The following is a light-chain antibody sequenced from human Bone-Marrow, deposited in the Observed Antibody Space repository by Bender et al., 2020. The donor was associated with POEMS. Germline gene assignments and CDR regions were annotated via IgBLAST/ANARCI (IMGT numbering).Light chain of an antibody. CDR1: SSNFGNNA. Sequence: TISCSGTSSNFGNNAANWYQHVPGTAPKLLIYSNNQRPSGVPDRFSASTSGTSASLAISGLHSDDEADYYCSSWDDSLNGWVFGGGTKLPVL. CDR3: SSWDDSLNGWV. J-gene: IGLJ3*02. CDR2: SNN. V-gene: IGLV1-44*01.